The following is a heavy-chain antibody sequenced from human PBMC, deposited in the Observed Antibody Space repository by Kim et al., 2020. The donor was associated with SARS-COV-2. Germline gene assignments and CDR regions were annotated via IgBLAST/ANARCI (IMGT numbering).Heavy chain of an antibody. J-gene: IGHJ4*02. D-gene: IGHD2-15*01. CDR2: IYPGDSDT. V-gene: IGHV5-51*01. Sequence: GESLKISCKGSGYSFTSYWIGWVRQMPGKGLEWMGIIYPGDSDTRYSPSFQGQVTISADKSISTAYLQWSSLKASDTAMYYCARQGRQGYCSGGSCRDPSRYYFDYWGQGTLVTVSS. CDR1: GYSFTSYW. CDR3: ARQGRQGYCSGGSCRDPSRYYFDY.